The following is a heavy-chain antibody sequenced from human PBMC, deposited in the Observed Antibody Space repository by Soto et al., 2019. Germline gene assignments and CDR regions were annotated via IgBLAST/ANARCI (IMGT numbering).Heavy chain of an antibody. Sequence: ASVKVSCKVSGYTLTELSMHWVRQAPGKGLEWMGGFDPEDGETIYAQKFQGRVTMTEDTSTVTAYMELSSLRSEDTAVYYCATGGYSSSSGPRYYYYGMDVWGQGTTVTVSS. CDR3: ATGGYSSSSGPRYYYYGMDV. V-gene: IGHV1-24*01. D-gene: IGHD6-6*01. CDR1: GYTLTELS. CDR2: FDPEDGET. J-gene: IGHJ6*02.